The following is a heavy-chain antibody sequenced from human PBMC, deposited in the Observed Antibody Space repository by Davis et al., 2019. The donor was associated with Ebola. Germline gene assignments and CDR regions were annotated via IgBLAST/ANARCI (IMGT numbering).Heavy chain of an antibody. CDR1: GGSISSSSYY. J-gene: IGHJ3*02. D-gene: IGHD3-22*01. Sequence: SETLSLTCTVSGGSISSSSYYWGWIRQPPGKGLEWIGSIYYSGSTYYNPSLESRVTISVDTSKNQFSLKLSSVTAADTAVYYCANNPKIVVGPSAQFDAFDIWGQGTMVTVSS. CDR2: IYYSGST. V-gene: IGHV4-39*07. CDR3: ANNPKIVVGPSAQFDAFDI.